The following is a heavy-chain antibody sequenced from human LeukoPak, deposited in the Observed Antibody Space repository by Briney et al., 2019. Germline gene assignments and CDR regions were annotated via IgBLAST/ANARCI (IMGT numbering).Heavy chain of an antibody. CDR3: ARELYHYGSGRDYSRPFDY. V-gene: IGHV4-59*01. CDR1: GGSISSYY. J-gene: IGHJ4*02. CDR2: IYYSGST. D-gene: IGHD3-10*01. Sequence: KSSETLSLTCTVSGGSISSYYWSWIRQPPGKGLEWIGYIYYSGSTNYNPSLKSRVTISVDTSKNQFSLKLSSVTAADTAVYYCARELYHYGSGRDYSRPFDYWGQGTLVTVSS.